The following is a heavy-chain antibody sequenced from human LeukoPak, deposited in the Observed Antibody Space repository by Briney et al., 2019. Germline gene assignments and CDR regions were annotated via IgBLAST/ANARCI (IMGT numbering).Heavy chain of an antibody. CDR2: IYPGDSDT. CDR3: AGSYYDSRRWFDP. CDR1: GSSFTSYW. J-gene: IGHJ5*02. V-gene: IGHV5-51*01. Sequence: GESLQISCQGSGSSFTSYWIGWVRQLPGKGLEWMGIIYPGDSDTRYSPSFQGQVTISADKSISTAYLQWSSLKALDTAMYYFAGSYYDSRRWFDPWGQGTLVTVSS. D-gene: IGHD3-22*01.